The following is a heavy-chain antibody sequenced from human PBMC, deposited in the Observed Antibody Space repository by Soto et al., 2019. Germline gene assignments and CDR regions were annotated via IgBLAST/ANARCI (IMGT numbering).Heavy chain of an antibody. CDR3: ARESDYGSGSYYPEG. D-gene: IGHD3-10*01. CDR2: IYYSGST. V-gene: IGHV4-61*01. J-gene: IGHJ4*02. Sequence: SETLSLTCTVSGGSVSSGSYYWSWIRQPPGKGLEWIVYIYYSGSTNYNPSLKSRVTISVDTSKNQFSLKLSSVTAADTAVYYCARESDYGSGSYYPEGWGQGTLVTVSS. CDR1: GGSVSSGSYY.